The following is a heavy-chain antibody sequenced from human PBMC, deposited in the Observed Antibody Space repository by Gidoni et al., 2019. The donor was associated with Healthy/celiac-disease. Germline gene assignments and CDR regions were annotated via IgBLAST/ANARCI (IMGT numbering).Heavy chain of an antibody. CDR1: GGSFSGYY. CDR3: ARTNTGGYSYGPLDY. V-gene: IGHV4-34*01. J-gene: IGHJ4*02. D-gene: IGHD5-18*01. CDR2: INHSGST. Sequence: QVQLQQWGAGLLKPSETLSLTCAVYGGSFSGYYWSWIRQPPGKGLEWIGEINHSGSTNYNPSLKSRVTISVDTSKNQFSLKLSSVTAADTAVYYCARTNTGGYSYGPLDYWGQGTLVTVSS.